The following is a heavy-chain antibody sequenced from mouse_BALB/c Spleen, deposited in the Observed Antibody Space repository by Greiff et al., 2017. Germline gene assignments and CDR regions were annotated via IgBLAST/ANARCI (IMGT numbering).Heavy chain of an antibody. CDR3: ARQDGYFDV. V-gene: IGHV5-12-1*01. CDR2: ISSGGGST. J-gene: IGHJ1*01. CDR1: GFAFSSYD. Sequence: EVQGVESGGGLVKPGGSLKLSCAASGFAFSSYDMSWVRQTPEKRLEWVAYISSGGGSTYYPDTVKGRFTISRDNAKNTLYLQMSSLKSEDTAMYYCARQDGYFDVWGAGTTVTVSS. D-gene: IGHD2-3*01.